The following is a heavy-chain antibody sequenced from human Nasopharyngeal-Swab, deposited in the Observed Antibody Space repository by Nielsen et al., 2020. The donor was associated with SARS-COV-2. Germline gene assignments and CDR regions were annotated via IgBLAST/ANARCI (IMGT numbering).Heavy chain of an antibody. J-gene: IGHJ6*02. CDR3: TLTGYSSGWSVYYYYGMDV. CDR2: IRSKAYGGTT. Sequence: GGSLRLSCTASGFTFGDYAMSWVRQAPGKGLEWVGFIRSKAYGGTTEYAASEKGRFTISRDDSKSIAYLQMNSLKTEDTAVYYCTLTGYSSGWSVYYYYGMDVWGQGTTVTVSS. CDR1: GFTFGDYA. D-gene: IGHD6-19*01. V-gene: IGHV3-49*04.